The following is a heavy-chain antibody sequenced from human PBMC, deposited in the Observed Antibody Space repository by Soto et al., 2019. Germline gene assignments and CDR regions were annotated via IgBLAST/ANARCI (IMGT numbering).Heavy chain of an antibody. J-gene: IGHJ6*02. CDR2: ISAHNGNT. CDR1: GYTFTNRG. Sequence: ASVKVSCKASGYTFTNRGISWVRQAPGQGLEWMGWISAHNGNTNYAQNFQGRVTMTTDRSTSTASMDLRSLRSDDTAIYYCARGGQYSYYGFLYVGMDVWGQGTTVTVSS. V-gene: IGHV1-18*04. CDR3: ARGGQYSYYGFLYVGMDV. D-gene: IGHD3-3*01.